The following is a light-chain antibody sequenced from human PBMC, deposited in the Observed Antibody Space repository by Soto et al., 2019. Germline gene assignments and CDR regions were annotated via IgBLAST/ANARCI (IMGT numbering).Light chain of an antibody. CDR2: GAS. CDR3: QQYGSSPPAT. CDR1: QSVSSRY. V-gene: IGKV3-20*01. Sequence: EIVLTQSPGTLSLSPGERATLSCRASQSVSSRYLVWYQQKPGQAPRLLIYGASSRATGIQDRFSGSGSGTDFTLSISRLEPEDFAVYYCQQYGSSPPATFGQGTKVEIK. J-gene: IGKJ1*01.